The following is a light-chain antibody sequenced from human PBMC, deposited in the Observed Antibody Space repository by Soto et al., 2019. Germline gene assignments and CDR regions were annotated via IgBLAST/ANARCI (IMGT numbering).Light chain of an antibody. J-gene: IGLJ1*01. CDR1: TSNIGAGYD. CDR2: ANS. Sequence: QSALTQPPSVSGAPGQRVIVSCTGSTSNIGAGYDVHWYQQLPGTSPNLLIFANSNRPSGVPDRFSASRSGSSASLTITGLQAEDEADYYCQSYDTSLSGSYVFGSGTKVTVL. CDR3: QSYDTSLSGSYV. V-gene: IGLV1-40*01.